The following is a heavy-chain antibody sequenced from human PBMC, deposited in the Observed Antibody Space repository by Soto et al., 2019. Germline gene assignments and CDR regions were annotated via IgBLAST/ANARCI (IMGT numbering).Heavy chain of an antibody. J-gene: IGHJ5*02. CDR2: INIGGDT. V-gene: IGHV3-13*01. D-gene: IGHD6-6*01. CDR1: GFTVRSYE. Sequence: LRLSCAASGFTVRSYEMHWVRQGTGKGLEWVSRINIGGDTFYSGSVKGRFTVSREDARNSAYLQMDSLRVGDTAVYYCVRGEMRSSSGHTWFDTWGQGVLVTVSS. CDR3: VRGEMRSSSGHTWFDT.